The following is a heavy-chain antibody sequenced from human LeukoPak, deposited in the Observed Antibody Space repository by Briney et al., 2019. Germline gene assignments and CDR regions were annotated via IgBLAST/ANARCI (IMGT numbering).Heavy chain of an antibody. CDR1: GYTFTSYD. Sequence: ASVKVSCKASGYTFTSYDINWVRQATGQGLEWMGWMNPNSGNTCYAQTFQGRVTMTRNTSISTAYMELSSLTSEDTAVYYCARVWGRFKVFGSGYYPFDYWGQGTLVTVSS. CDR3: ARVWGRFKVFGSGYYPFDY. J-gene: IGHJ4*02. D-gene: IGHD3-22*01. V-gene: IGHV1-8*01. CDR2: MNPNSGNT.